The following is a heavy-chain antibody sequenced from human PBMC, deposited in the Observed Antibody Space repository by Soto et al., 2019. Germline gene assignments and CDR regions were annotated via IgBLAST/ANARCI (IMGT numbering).Heavy chain of an antibody. D-gene: IGHD3-16*01. V-gene: IGHV4-34*01. CDR1: GASLSDNY. Sequence: LSLTCAVYGASLSDNYCNWLRQPPGKGLEWIGEINHSGNTNYNPALRSRVTISIDTSKNQVSLNLRSVSAADTAVYYGARGRGGFDAWGQGTPVTVSS. CDR2: INHSGNT. J-gene: IGHJ5*02. CDR3: ARGRGGFDA.